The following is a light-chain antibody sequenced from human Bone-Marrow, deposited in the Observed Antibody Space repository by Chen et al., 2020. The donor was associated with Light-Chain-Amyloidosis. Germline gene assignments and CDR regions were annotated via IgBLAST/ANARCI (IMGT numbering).Light chain of an antibody. CDR3: QQYSSFPYT. V-gene: IGKV1-16*02. Sequence: DIQMTQSPSSLSASVGDRVTITCRASQDISNFLAWFQQKPGKAPKSLIYTASNLQSGVPSKFSGSGSGTDFTRTISSLQPEDFATYYCQQYSSFPYTFGQGTKLEI. CDR2: TAS. CDR1: QDISNF. J-gene: IGKJ2*01.